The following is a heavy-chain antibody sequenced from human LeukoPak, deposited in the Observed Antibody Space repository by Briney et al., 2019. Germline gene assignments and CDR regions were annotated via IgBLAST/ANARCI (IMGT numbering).Heavy chain of an antibody. V-gene: IGHV3-23*01. CDR1: GVPFSGYT. CDR3: AKGGFLTTHNAFDV. CDR2: ITGAGDTT. D-gene: IGHD3-3*01. J-gene: IGHJ3*01. Sequence: GGSLRLSCAASGVPFSGYTMRWVRQGPGKGLEWVSGITGAGDTTYYTDSVKGRFTISTDNPTQTIDLQITSLLVADPSVSFCAKGGFLTTHNAFDVWGQGTKVTVSS.